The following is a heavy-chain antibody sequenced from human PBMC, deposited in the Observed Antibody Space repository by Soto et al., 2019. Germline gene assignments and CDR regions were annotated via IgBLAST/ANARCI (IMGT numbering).Heavy chain of an antibody. J-gene: IGHJ5*02. CDR2: IYTGGSI. V-gene: IGHV4-4*07. CDR3: ARDLDSSGFSPDCFDP. CDR1: GGSLSNYY. D-gene: IGHD3-22*01. Sequence: SETLSLTCTVSGGSLSNYYWSWIRQPTGKGLEWIGRIYTGGSINYNPSLKSRVTMSVDTSKQQFSLKLTSVTAADTAVYYCARDLDSSGFSPDCFDPWGQGTLVTVSS.